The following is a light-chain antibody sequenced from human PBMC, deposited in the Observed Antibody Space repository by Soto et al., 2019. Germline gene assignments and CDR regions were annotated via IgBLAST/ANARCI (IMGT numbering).Light chain of an antibody. CDR2: KAS. Sequence: DIQMTQSPSTLSASVGDRVTITCRASQSISNLLAWYQQKPGRAPTLLIYKASTLESGVRSRFSGSGSRTEFTLTISSLQPDDLAAYYCQQYSGYPLTFGQGTRLEIE. J-gene: IGKJ5*01. CDR3: QQYSGYPLT. V-gene: IGKV1-5*03. CDR1: QSISNL.